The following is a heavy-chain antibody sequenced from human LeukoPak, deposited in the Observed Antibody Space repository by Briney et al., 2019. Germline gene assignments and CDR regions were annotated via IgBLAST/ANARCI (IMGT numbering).Heavy chain of an antibody. J-gene: IGHJ4*02. CDR3: ARERRGSYYAFES. Sequence: PGGSLRLSCAASGFSISDHYMSWIRQSPGKGLEWISYVTSSGSSTKYADSVKGRFTTSRDNAKNSVALQMNSLRAEDTAVYYCARERRGSYYAFESWGQGTLVTVSS. CDR1: GFSISDHY. V-gene: IGHV3-11*01. D-gene: IGHD3-10*01. CDR2: VTSSGSST.